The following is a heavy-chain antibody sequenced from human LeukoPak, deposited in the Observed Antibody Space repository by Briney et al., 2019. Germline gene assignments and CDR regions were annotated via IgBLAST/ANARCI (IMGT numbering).Heavy chain of an antibody. CDR3: ARGGLGGITAYSNYLFDY. J-gene: IGHJ4*02. Sequence: SETLSLTCAVYGVSFSGYYWSWIRQPPGKGLEWIGEINQSGSTNYNPSLKSRVTISVDTSKNQFSLKLSSVTAADAAVYYCARGGLGGITAYSNYLFDYWGQGTLVTVSS. CDR2: INQSGST. CDR1: GVSFSGYY. V-gene: IGHV4-34*01. D-gene: IGHD4-11*01.